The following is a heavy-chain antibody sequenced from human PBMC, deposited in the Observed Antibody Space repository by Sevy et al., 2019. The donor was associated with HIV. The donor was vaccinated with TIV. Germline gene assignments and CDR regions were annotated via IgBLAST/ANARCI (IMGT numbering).Heavy chain of an antibody. CDR1: GFTFSSYS. D-gene: IGHD2-15*01. CDR3: ARDGAVVVVAAAKRYYYYGMDV. J-gene: IGHJ6*02. CDR2: ISSSSSTI. V-gene: IGHV3-48*02. Sequence: GGSLRLSCAASGFTFSSYSMNWVRQAPGKGLEWVSYISSSSSTIYYADSVKGRFTISRDNAKNSLYLQMKSLRDEDTAVYYCARDGAVVVVAAAKRYYYYGMDVWGQGTTVTVSS.